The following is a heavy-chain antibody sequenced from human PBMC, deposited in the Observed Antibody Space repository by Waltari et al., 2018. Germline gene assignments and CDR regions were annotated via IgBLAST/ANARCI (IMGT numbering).Heavy chain of an antibody. CDR2: INHSGST. D-gene: IGHD3-16*01. J-gene: IGHJ4*02. CDR3: AGPRGGDNDY. V-gene: IGHV4-34*01. Sequence: QVQLQQWGAGLLKPSETLSLTCAVYGGSFSGYYWSWIRQPPGKGLEWIGEINHSGSTNYNPSLKSRVTISVDPSKNQFSLKLSSVTAADTAVYYCAGPRGGDNDYWGQGTLVTVSS. CDR1: GGSFSGYY.